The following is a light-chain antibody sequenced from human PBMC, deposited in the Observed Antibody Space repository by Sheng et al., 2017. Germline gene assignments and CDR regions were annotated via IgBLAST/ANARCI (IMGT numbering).Light chain of an antibody. V-gene: IGKV3-20*01. J-gene: IGKJ2*01. Sequence: EIVLTQSPGTLSLSPGERATLSCRASQSVTDNYLAWYQQRPGQAPWLLIYGASSRATGIPDRFSGSGSGTDFTLTITRLEPEDFAVYYCQQYDSPPNTFGQGTRLEI. CDR1: QSVTDNY. CDR3: QQYDSPPNT. CDR2: GAS.